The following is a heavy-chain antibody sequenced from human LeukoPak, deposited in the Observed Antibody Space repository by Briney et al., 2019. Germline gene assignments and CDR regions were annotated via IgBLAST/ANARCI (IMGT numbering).Heavy chain of an antibody. J-gene: IGHJ4*02. CDR1: GFTFSSYA. Sequence: GGSLRLSCAASGFTFSSYAMSWVRQAPGKGLEWVSAISGSGGSTYYADSVKGRFTISRDNSKNTLYLQINSLSPDDTAVYYCARDMGYNYGFFDSWGQGTLVTVSS. V-gene: IGHV3-23*01. CDR2: ISGSGGST. D-gene: IGHD5-18*01. CDR3: ARDMGYNYGFFDS.